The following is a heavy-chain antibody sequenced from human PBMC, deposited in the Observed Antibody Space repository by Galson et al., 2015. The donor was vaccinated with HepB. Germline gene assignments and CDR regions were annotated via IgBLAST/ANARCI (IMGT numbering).Heavy chain of an antibody. Sequence: SLRLSCAASGFTFSSYAMHWVRQAPGKGLEWVAVISYDGSNKYYADSVKGRFTISRDNSKNTLYLQMNSLRAEDTAVYYCARGKGLVTTGHLDYWGQGTLVTVSS. CDR2: ISYDGSNK. CDR1: GFTFSSYA. V-gene: IGHV3-30-3*01. CDR3: ARGKGLVTTGHLDY. J-gene: IGHJ4*02. D-gene: IGHD4-17*01.